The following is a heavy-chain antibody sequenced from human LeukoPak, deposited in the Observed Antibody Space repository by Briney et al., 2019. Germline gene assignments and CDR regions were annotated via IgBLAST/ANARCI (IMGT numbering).Heavy chain of an antibody. J-gene: IGHJ4*02. Sequence: WIRQAPGKGLEWVGFSRSKAYGGTTEYAASVKGRFTISSDDSESIVYLQMNSLKTEDTAVYYCTGNYDFWSGWRIYFDYWGQGTLVTVSS. CDR2: SRSKAYGGTT. CDR3: TGNYDFWSGWRIYFDY. V-gene: IGHV3-49*02. D-gene: IGHD3-3*01.